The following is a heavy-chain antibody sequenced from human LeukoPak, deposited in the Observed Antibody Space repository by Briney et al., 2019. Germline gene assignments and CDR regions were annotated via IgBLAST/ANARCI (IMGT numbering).Heavy chain of an antibody. CDR2: IEQDGTEK. CDR3: ARPLGSSIKFTGFDI. J-gene: IGHJ3*02. D-gene: IGHD6-6*01. Sequence: GGSLRLSCVASGFTFSSYWMSWVRQAPGKGLEWVANIEQDGTEKYYVDPVKGRFTISRDNAKNSLYLQVNSLRAEDTAVYYCARPLGSSIKFTGFDIWGQGTMVTVSS. CDR1: GFTFSSYW. V-gene: IGHV3-7*05.